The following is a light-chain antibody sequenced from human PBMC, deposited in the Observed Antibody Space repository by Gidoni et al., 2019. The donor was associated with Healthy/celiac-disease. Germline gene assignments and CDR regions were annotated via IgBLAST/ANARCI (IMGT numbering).Light chain of an antibody. CDR3: QQYNNWPLT. J-gene: IGKJ4*01. V-gene: IGKV3-15*01. CDR2: GAS. CDR1: QSVSSN. Sequence: EIVLTQSPATLSVSPGERATRSSRPSQSVSSNLAWYQQKPGQAPRLLIYGASTRATGIPARFSGSGSGTEFTLTISSLQSEDFAVYYCQQYNNWPLTFGGGTKVEIK.